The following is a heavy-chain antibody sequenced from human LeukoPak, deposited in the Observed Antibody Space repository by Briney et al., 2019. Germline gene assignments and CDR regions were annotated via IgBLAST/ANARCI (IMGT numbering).Heavy chain of an antibody. CDR1: GYTFTSYG. V-gene: IGHV1-18*01. J-gene: IGHJ5*02. D-gene: IGHD6-13*01. CDR3: ARDSPPPHRAAAPYRFDP. CDR2: IRAYNGNT. Sequence: ASVNVSCKASGYTFTSYGISWVRQAPGQGRRGWGWIRAYNGNTNYAQKLQGRVTMTTDTSTSTVYMELSSLRSEDTAVYYCARDSPPPHRAAAPYRFDPWGQGTLVTVSS.